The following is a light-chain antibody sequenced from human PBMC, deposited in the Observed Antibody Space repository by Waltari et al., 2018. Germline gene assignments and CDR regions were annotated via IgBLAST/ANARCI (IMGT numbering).Light chain of an antibody. CDR1: ESISKY. V-gene: IGKV3-20*01. CDR3: QHYESLPVT. Sequence: ELVLTQSPGTLSLSSGERATLSCRASESISKYLAWYQQKPGQAPRLLIYHASSRATGIPDGFSGSGSGTDFSLTISRLVHEDFAVYYCQHYESLPVTFGQGTKVEIK. CDR2: HAS. J-gene: IGKJ1*01.